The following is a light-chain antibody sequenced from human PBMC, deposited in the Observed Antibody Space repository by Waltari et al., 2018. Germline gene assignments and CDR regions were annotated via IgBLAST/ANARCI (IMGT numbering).Light chain of an antibody. V-gene: IGKV1-6*01. Sequence: AIQMTQSPSSLSASVGDRVTITCRASQDIRNELGWYQQKPGRAPDLLIYAASTLQGGVPSRFSGSGSGTDFTHTISNLQPEDSATYYCLQDYNYPRTFGQGTKVEIK. CDR3: LQDYNYPRT. CDR2: AAS. J-gene: IGKJ1*01. CDR1: QDIRNE.